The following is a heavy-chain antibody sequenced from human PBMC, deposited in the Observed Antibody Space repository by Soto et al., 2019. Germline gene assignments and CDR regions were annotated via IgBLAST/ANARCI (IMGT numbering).Heavy chain of an antibody. CDR1: GFTFSDFA. CDR2: NSASGDSK. Sequence: EVQLLESGGGLVQPGGSLRLSCAPSGFTFSDFAMSWVRQAPGEGPQWLSSNSASGDSKSYADAVKGRFTISRDNTKSPLHLQMTSLRAEDTAVYYCSKAYNMRPNLYYYPVDVWGHGTTVTVSS. D-gene: IGHD2-8*01. J-gene: IGHJ6*02. CDR3: SKAYNMRPNLYYYPVDV. V-gene: IGHV3-23*01.